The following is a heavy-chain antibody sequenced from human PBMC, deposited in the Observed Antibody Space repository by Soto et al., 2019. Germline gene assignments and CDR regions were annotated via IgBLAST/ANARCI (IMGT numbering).Heavy chain of an antibody. CDR1: GFTFSSYG. D-gene: IGHD2-21*02. Sequence: PGGSLRLSCAASGFTFSSYGMHWVRQAPGKGLEWVAVISYDGSNKYYADSVKGRFTISRDNSKNTLYLQMNSLRAEDTAVYYWAKVQVTQIPKDQNLHFGMGVWGQGTTVTVPS. CDR2: ISYDGSNK. V-gene: IGHV3-30*18. J-gene: IGHJ6*02. CDR3: AKVQVTQIPKDQNLHFGMGV.